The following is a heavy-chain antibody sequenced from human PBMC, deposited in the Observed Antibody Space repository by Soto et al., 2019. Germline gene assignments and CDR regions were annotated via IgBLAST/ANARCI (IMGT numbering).Heavy chain of an antibody. J-gene: IGHJ6*02. CDR1: GDSIISYY. CDR3: ARTPGYNSPIPYYYFGMDV. V-gene: IGHV4-59*01. CDR2: IYYSGNT. D-gene: IGHD6-13*01. Sequence: SETLSLTCTVSGDSIISYYWSWIRQPPGKGLEWTGYIYYSGNTNFNPSLKSRVTIAVDTSKNQVSLGLTSVSAADTAVYYCARTPGYNSPIPYYYFGMDVWGQGTTVTVSS.